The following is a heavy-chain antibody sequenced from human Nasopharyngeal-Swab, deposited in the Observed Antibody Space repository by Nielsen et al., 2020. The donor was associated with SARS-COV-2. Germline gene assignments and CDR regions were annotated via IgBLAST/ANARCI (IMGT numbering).Heavy chain of an antibody. CDR3: TTGGVYYYDSSGYYLRSDY. D-gene: IGHD3-22*01. J-gene: IGHJ4*02. Sequence: GESLKISCAASGFTFSNAWMSWVRQAPGKGLEWVGRIKSKTDGGTTDYAAPVKGRFTISRDESKNTLYLQMNSLKTEDTAVYYCTTGGVYYYDSSGYYLRSDYWGQGTLVTVSS. V-gene: IGHV3-15*01. CDR2: IKSKTDGGTT. CDR1: GFTFSNAW.